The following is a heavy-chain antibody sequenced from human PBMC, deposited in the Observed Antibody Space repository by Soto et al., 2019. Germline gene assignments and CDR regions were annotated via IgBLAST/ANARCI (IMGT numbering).Heavy chain of an antibody. CDR2: INHSGST. D-gene: IGHD4-17*01. J-gene: IGHJ4*02. CDR3: ARVGLTTVTHTFDY. CDR1: GGSFSGYY. Sequence: QVQLQQWGAGLLKPSETLSLTCAVYGGSFSGYYWSWIRQPPGKGLEWIGEINHSGSTNYNPSLKIRVTISVDTSKNQFSLKLSSVTAADTAVYYCARVGLTTVTHTFDYWGQGTLVTVSS. V-gene: IGHV4-34*01.